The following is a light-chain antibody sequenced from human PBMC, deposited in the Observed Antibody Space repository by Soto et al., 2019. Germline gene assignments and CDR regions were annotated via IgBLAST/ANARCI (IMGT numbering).Light chain of an antibody. CDR2: DAS. CDR3: QQYDSFSKT. CDR1: QSIRSW. V-gene: IGKV1-5*01. Sequence: DIQMTQSPSTLSASVGDRDTNTCRASQSIRSWLAWYQQKPGKAPQLLIYDASNLESGVPSRFSGSGSGTEFTLTISSLQPDDFATYYCQQYDSFSKTFGRGTKV. J-gene: IGKJ1*01.